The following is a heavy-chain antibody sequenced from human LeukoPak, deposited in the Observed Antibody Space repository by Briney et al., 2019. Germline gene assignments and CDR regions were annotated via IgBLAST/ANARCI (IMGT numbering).Heavy chain of an antibody. CDR1: GYTFTSYG. J-gene: IGHJ6*03. D-gene: IGHD4-11*01. CDR3: ARGDRDYSNYPYYYMDV. CDR2: ISAYNGNT. Sequence: ASVKVSCKASGYTFTSYGISWVRQAPGQGLEWMGWISAYNGNTNYAQKLQGRVTMTTDTSTSTAYMELRSLRSDDTAVYYCARGDRDYSNYPYYYMDVWGKGTTVTVSS. V-gene: IGHV1-18*01.